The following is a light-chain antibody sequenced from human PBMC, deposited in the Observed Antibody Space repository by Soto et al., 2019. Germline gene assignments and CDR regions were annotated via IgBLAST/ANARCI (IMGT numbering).Light chain of an antibody. Sequence: ASVGDRVTITCRASQNIRSRLAWFQQKPGTAPKLLIYDASSLESGVPQRFSGSGSGTEFTLTISSLQTDDFSTYDCQQYHSYWTFGQGTKVDIK. CDR3: QQYHSYWT. CDR2: DAS. J-gene: IGKJ1*01. V-gene: IGKV1-5*01. CDR1: QNIRSR.